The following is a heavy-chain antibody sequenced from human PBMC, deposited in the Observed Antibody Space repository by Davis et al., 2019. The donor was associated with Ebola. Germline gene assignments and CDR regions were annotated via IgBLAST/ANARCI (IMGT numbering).Heavy chain of an antibody. D-gene: IGHD3-10*01. CDR1: GYIFTSYA. Sequence: AASVKVSCKASGYIFTSYAMHWVRQAPGQRLEWMGWINAGNGDTKYSQKFRGRVTITRDTSTSTVYMELSSLRSEDTAVYYCARGFITMVRGDLYYFDYWGQGTLVTVSS. CDR3: ARGFITMVRGDLYYFDY. V-gene: IGHV1-3*01. CDR2: INAGNGDT. J-gene: IGHJ4*02.